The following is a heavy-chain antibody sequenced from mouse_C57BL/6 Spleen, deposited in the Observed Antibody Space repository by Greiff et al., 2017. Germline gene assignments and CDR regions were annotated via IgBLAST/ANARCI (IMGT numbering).Heavy chain of an antibody. CDR2: ISDGGSYT. V-gene: IGHV5-4*03. D-gene: IGHD1-1*01. J-gene: IGHJ4*01. CDR1: GFTFSSYA. CDR3: ARSFPTDCAMDY. Sequence: EVKVEESGGGLVKPGGSLKLSCAASGFTFSSYAMSWVRQTPEKRLEWVATISDGGSYTYYPDNVKGRFTISRDNAKNNLYMQMSHLKSEDTAMYYCARSFPTDCAMDYWGQGTSVTVSS.